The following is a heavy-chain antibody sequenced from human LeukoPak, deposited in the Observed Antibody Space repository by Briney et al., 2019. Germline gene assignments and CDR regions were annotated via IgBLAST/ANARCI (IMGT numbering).Heavy chain of an antibody. V-gene: IGHV4-59*08. CDR1: GGSFSSYY. J-gene: IGHJ5*02. Sequence: PSETLSLTCAVYGGSFSSYYWSWIRQPPGKGLEWIGYIYYSGSTNYNPSLKSRVTISVDTSKNQFSLKLSSVTAADTAVYYCARHPGYCSSTSCYGVGWFDPWGQGTLVTVSS. CDR3: ARHPGYCSSTSCYGVGWFDP. CDR2: IYYSGST. D-gene: IGHD2-2*01.